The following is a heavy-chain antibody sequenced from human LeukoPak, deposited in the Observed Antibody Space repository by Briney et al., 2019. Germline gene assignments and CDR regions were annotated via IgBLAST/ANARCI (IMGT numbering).Heavy chain of an antibody. Sequence: PGGSLRLSCAASGFTFDDYAMHWVRQAPGKGLEWVSGISWNSGSIGYADSVKGRFTISRDNAKNSLYLQMNSLRAEDTALYYCAKDGIAVAGDGPFNWFDPWGQGTLVTVSS. CDR1: GFTFDDYA. CDR2: ISWNSGSI. D-gene: IGHD6-19*01. V-gene: IGHV3-9*01. J-gene: IGHJ5*02. CDR3: AKDGIAVAGDGPFNWFDP.